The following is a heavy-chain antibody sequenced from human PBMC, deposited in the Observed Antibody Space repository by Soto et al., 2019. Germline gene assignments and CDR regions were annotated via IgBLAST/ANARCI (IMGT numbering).Heavy chain of an antibody. D-gene: IGHD3-3*01. J-gene: IGHJ4*02. Sequence: ASVKVSCRASGYTFTSDGISWVRQAPGQGLECMGWISAYNGNTNYAQKLQGRVTMTTDTSTSTAYMELRSLRSDDTAVYYCARVCWAPRVLRFLEWFKNPRAPFDYWGQGTLVTVSS. CDR2: ISAYNGNT. CDR1: GYTFTSDG. V-gene: IGHV1-18*01. CDR3: ARVCWAPRVLRFLEWFKNPRAPFDY.